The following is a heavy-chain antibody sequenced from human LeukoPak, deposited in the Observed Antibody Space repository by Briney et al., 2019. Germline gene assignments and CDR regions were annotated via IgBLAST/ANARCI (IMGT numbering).Heavy chain of an antibody. CDR1: GGSISSGGYY. J-gene: IGHJ4*02. Sequence: SETLPLTCTVSGGSISSGGYYWSWIRQHPGKGLEWIGYIYYSGSTYYNPSLKSRVTISVDTSKNQFSLKLSSVTAADTAVYYCARGGSVTTDYWGQGTLVTVSS. D-gene: IGHD4-11*01. CDR2: IYYSGST. CDR3: ARGGSVTTDY. V-gene: IGHV4-31*03.